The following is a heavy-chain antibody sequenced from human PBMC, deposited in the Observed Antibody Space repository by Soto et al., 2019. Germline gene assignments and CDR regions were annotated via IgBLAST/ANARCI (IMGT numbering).Heavy chain of an antibody. J-gene: IGHJ4*02. CDR1: DFVFSNYE. D-gene: IGHD6-19*01. CDR2: ISSSGGIK. Sequence: EVQLVESGGGLVQPGGSLRLSCAASDFVFSNYEMSWVRQAPGKGLESIAYISSSGGIKYYADSVKGRFTILRDNSKNSLYLQMNSLKAEDTALYFCARGHYRSGWFDCGGQGTLVTVSS. CDR3: ARGHYRSGWFDC. V-gene: IGHV3-48*03.